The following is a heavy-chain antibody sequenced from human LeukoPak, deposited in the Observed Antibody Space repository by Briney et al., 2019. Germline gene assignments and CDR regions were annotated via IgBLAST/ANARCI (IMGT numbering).Heavy chain of an antibody. D-gene: IGHD6-13*01. J-gene: IGHJ6*02. CDR1: GFTFSSYG. Sequence: GGSLRLSCAASGFTFSSYGMHWVRQAPGKGLEWVAFIRYDGSNKYYADSVKGRFTISRDNSKNTLYLQMNSLRAEDTAVYYCAKDLGIAAAGTGYCYGMDVWGQGTTVTVSS. CDR3: AKDLGIAAAGTGYCYGMDV. V-gene: IGHV3-30*02. CDR2: IRYDGSNK.